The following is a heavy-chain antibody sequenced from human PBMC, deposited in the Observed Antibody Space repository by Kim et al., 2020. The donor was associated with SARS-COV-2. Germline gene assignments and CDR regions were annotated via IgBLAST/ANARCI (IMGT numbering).Heavy chain of an antibody. CDR3: AIPAPGPDVFDI. J-gene: IGHJ3*02. D-gene: IGHD2-15*01. Sequence: VKGRFTISRDNAKNTLYLQMNSLRAEDTPVYHCAIPAPGPDVFDIWGQGTMVTVSS. V-gene: IGHV3-74*01.